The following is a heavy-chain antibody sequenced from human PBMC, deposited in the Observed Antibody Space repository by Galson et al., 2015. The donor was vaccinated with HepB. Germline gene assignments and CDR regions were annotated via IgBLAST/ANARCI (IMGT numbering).Heavy chain of an antibody. CDR3: AREEYGSGWYGSVMGNWFDP. CDR1: GFTFSAYA. CDR2: ISNDRSSK. D-gene: IGHD6-19*01. J-gene: IGHJ5*02. V-gene: IGHV3-30*04. Sequence: SLRLSCAASGFTFSAYALHWVRQAPGRGLEWVAGISNDRSSKYYADSVKGRFTISRANSRNTIYLHMNSLRVEDTAIYYCAREEYGSGWYGSVMGNWFDPWGQGTLVTVSS.